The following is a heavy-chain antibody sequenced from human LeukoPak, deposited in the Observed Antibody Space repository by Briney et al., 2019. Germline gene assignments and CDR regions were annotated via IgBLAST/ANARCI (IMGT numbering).Heavy chain of an antibody. CDR2: LSGSGDRT. Sequence: GGSLRLSCAASGFTFNSYAMSWVRQAPGKGLEWVSALSGSGDRTFYVDSVKGRFTVSRDNSKNTLYLQMDSQRVDDTALYYCARGGTNYYYMDVWGNGTTVTVSS. J-gene: IGHJ6*03. CDR3: ARGGTNYYYMDV. CDR1: GFTFNSYA. V-gene: IGHV3-23*01.